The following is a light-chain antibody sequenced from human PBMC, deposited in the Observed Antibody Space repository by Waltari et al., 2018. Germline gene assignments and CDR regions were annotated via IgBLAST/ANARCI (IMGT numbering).Light chain of an antibody. Sequence: DIQMTQSPSSLSASVGDRVTITCRASENVNNYLNWYQQKPGKAPKLLIYKASTLQSGVPSRFSGSGSGTDYTFTISSLQSEDVATYYCQHNYGTPFTFGPWTKLDIK. V-gene: IGKV1-39*01. CDR1: ENVNNY. J-gene: IGKJ3*01. CDR2: KAS. CDR3: QHNYGTPFT.